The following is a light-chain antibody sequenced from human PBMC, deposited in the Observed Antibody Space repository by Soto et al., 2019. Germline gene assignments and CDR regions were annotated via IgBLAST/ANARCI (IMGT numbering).Light chain of an antibody. CDR2: DVT. J-gene: IGLJ1*01. CDR1: SSDVGGYNY. CDR3: SSYTTSSTPYV. V-gene: IGLV2-14*03. Sequence: VLTQPASVSGSPGQSITISCTGTSSDVGGYNYVSWYQQHPVKAPKLMIYDVTNRPSGISDRFSGSKSGNTASLTISGLQAEDEADYYCSSYTTSSTPYVFGTGTKVTVL.